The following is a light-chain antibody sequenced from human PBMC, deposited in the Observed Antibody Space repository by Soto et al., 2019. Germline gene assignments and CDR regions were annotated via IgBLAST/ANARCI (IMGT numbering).Light chain of an antibody. J-gene: IGKJ5*01. CDR1: QTINRW. CDR2: DAS. Sequence: DIQMTQSPATLSASVGDRVTITCRASQTINRWLAWYQQKKGKAPQVLIYDASTLESGVPSRFSGSGSGTEFTLTINKLQPDDLETYYCQQYSSYAITFGQGTRLEIK. V-gene: IGKV1-5*01. CDR3: QQYSSYAIT.